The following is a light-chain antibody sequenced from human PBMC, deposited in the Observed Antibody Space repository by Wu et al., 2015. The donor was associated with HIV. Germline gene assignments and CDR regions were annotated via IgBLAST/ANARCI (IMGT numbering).Light chain of an antibody. Sequence: EIVLTQSPDTLSLSPGERATLSCRASQTVGNSYSAWYQQKPGQAPRLLIFDTSNRAIGIPDRFSGSGSGTDFTLTISRLEPEDFAVYYCQQYGGAPFTFGGGTKMEI. CDR1: QTVGNSY. CDR2: DTS. CDR3: QQYGGAPFT. J-gene: IGKJ4*01. V-gene: IGKV3-20*01.